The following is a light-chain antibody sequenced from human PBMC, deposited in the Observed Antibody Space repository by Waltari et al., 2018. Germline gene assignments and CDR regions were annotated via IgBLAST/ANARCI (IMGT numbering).Light chain of an antibody. V-gene: IGLV1-40*01. CDR3: QSYDSSLSGGV. Sequence: QSVLTQPPSVSGAPGQRVTISCTGSSSNIGAGYDVHWYQQLPGTDPKHLIYGKGSRPDGLPDRFSGSKSGTSASLAITGLQAEDEADYYCQSYDSSLSGGVFGGGTKLTVL. CDR1: SSNIGAGYD. CDR2: GKG. J-gene: IGLJ2*01.